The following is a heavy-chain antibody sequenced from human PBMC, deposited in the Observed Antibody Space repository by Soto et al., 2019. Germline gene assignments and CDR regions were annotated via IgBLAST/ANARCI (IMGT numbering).Heavy chain of an antibody. CDR2: ISYDGSNK. D-gene: IGHD2-15*01. Sequence: GGSLRLSCAASGFTFSSYGMHWVRQAPGKGLEWVAVISYDGSNKYYADSVKGRFTISRDNSKNTLYLQMNSLRAEDTAVYYCARPLCSGGSCPLDYWGQGTLVAVSP. V-gene: IGHV3-30*03. J-gene: IGHJ4*02. CDR1: GFTFSSYG. CDR3: ARPLCSGGSCPLDY.